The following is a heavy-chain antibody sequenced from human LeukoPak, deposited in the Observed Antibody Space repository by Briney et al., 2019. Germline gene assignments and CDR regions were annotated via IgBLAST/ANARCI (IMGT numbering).Heavy chain of an antibody. CDR2: ISSSSSYI. CDR3: ARMGLLNGNAPPSDY. D-gene: IGHD1-20*01. CDR1: GFTFSSYS. Sequence: GGSLRLSCAASGFTFSSYSMNWVRQAPGKGLEWVSSISSSSSYIYYADSVKGRFTISRDNAKNPLYLQMNSLRAEDTAVYYCARMGLLNGNAPPSDYWGQGTLVTVSS. V-gene: IGHV3-21*01. J-gene: IGHJ4*02.